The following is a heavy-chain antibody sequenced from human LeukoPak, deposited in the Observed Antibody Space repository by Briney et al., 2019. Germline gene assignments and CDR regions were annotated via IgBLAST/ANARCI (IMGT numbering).Heavy chain of an antibody. Sequence: ASVKVSCKASGYTFTSYDINWVRQATGQGLEWMGWMNPNSGNTGYAQKFQGRVTITRNTSISTAYMELSSLRSEDTAVYFCARGSTPRYYYDRSGYYHGPVDYWGQGTLVTVSS. V-gene: IGHV1-8*03. CDR3: ARGSTPRYYYDRSGYYHGPVDY. CDR2: MNPNSGNT. D-gene: IGHD3-22*01. CDR1: GYTFTSYD. J-gene: IGHJ4*02.